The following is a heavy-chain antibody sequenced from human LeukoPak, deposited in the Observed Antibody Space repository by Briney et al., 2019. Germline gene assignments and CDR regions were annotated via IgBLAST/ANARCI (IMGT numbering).Heavy chain of an antibody. D-gene: IGHD5-18*01. CDR1: GGSISSNNW. CDR2: IYHDGST. V-gene: IGHV4-4*02. J-gene: IGHJ4*02. Sequence: SETLSLTSAVSGGSISSNNWWIWVRQSPEKGLEWIGEIYHDGSTNYNPSLKSRVTISMDKYKNQLSLKLNFVTAADTAVYYCARDRGGYTYSHDYWGQGTLVTVSS. CDR3: ARDRGGYTYSHDY.